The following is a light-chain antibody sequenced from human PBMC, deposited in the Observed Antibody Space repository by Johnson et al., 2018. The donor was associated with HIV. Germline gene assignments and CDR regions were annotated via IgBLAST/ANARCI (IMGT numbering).Light chain of an antibody. J-gene: IGLJ1*01. CDR1: SSNIGNNF. CDR2: DTD. V-gene: IGLV1-51*01. Sequence: QPVLTQPPSVSAAPGQKVTVSCSGSSSNIGNNFVSWYQQVPGTAPKLLIYDTDKRPSGIPDRISGSKSGTSATLGITGLQTGDEADYYCKTWDSSLSAYVFGTGNKVTVL. CDR3: KTWDSSLSAYV.